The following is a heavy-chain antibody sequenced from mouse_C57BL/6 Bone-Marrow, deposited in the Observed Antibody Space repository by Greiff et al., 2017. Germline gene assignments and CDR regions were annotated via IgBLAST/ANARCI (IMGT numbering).Heavy chain of an antibody. D-gene: IGHD2-1*01. J-gene: IGHJ1*03. CDR3: ARKENGNSNWYFDV. CDR2: IYPRSGNT. V-gene: IGHV1-81*01. Sequence: QVQLQQSGAELARPGASVKLSCKASGYTFTSYGISWVKQRTGQGLEWIGEIYPRSGNTYYNEKFKGKATLTADKSSSTAYMELRSLTSEDSAVYFCARKENGNSNWYFDVWGTGTTVTVSS. CDR1: GYTFTSYG.